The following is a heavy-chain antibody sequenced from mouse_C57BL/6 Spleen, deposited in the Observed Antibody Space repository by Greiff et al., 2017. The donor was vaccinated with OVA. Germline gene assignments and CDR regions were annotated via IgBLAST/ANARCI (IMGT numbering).Heavy chain of an antibody. CDR1: GFTFSDYG. V-gene: IGHV5-17*01. CDR3: ARIYDGYLYYFDY. CDR2: ISSGSSTI. Sequence: EVQVVESRGGLVKPGGSLKLSCAASGFTFSDYGMHWVRQAPEKGLEWVAYISSGSSTIYYADTVKGRFTISRDNAKNTLFLQMTSLRSEDTAMYYCARIYDGYLYYFDYWGQGTTLTVSS. J-gene: IGHJ2*01. D-gene: IGHD2-3*01.